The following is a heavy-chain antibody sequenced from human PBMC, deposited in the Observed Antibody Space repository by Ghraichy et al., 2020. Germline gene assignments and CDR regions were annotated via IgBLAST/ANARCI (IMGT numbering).Heavy chain of an antibody. CDR3: ARDLYGDTSSPGMDV. J-gene: IGHJ6*02. Sequence: GESLRLSCANSGFTFSDYAMHWVRQAPGKGLEWVAVISSDEEKTYYADSVKGRFFIYRDNSNYMLYLQMNSQRAEDTAVYYCARDLYGDTSSPGMDVWGQGTTVTVSS. CDR2: ISSDEEKT. CDR1: GFTFSDYA. D-gene: IGHD4-17*01. V-gene: IGHV3-30*01.